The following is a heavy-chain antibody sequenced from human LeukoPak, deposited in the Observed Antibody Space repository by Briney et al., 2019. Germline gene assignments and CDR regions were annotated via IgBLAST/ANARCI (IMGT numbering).Heavy chain of an antibody. J-gene: IGHJ4*02. CDR1: GFTFSSYG. CDR2: ISYDGSNK. CDR3: AKDPSLRYFDWLSNLDY. V-gene: IGHV3-30*18. D-gene: IGHD3-9*01. Sequence: PGGSLRLSCAASGFTFSSYGMHWVRQAPGKGLEWVAVISYDGSNKYYADSVKGRFTISRDNSKNTLYLQMNSLRAEDTAVYYCAKDPSLRYFDWLSNLDYWGQGTLVTVSS.